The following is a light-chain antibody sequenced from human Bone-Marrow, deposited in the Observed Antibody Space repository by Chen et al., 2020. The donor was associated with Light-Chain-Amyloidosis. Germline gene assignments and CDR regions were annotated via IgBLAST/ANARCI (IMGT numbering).Light chain of an antibody. Sequence: SYVLTQPSSVSVAPGQTATIACGGNNIGSTSVHWYQQTPGQAPLLVVYDDSDRPSGIPERLSGYNSGNTATQTISRVEAGDEADYYCQVWDRSSDRPVFGGGTKLTVL. J-gene: IGLJ3*02. V-gene: IGLV3-21*02. CDR3: QVWDRSSDRPV. CDR1: NIGSTS. CDR2: DDS.